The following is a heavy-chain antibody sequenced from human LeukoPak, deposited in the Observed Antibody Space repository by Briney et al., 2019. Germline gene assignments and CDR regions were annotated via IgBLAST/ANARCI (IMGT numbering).Heavy chain of an antibody. J-gene: IGHJ6*03. D-gene: IGHD3-9*01. CDR2: IYYSGST. CDR3: ARDHYDILTGPYYYYYYMDV. CDR1: GGSISSYY. V-gene: IGHV4-59*12. Sequence: SETLSLTCTVSGGSISSYYWSWIRQPPGKGLEWIGYIYYSGSTNYNPSLKSRVTMSVDTSKNQFSLKLSSVTAADTAVYYCARDHYDILTGPYYYYYYMDVWGKGTTVTISS.